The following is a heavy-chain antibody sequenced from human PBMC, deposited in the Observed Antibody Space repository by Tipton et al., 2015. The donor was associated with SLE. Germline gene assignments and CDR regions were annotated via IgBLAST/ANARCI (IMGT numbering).Heavy chain of an antibody. CDR2: IYYSGNN. Sequence: TLSLTCNVSGGSISGHYWSWIRQPPGKGLEWIGYIYYSGNNNHNPSLKSRVTISVDTSKNQFSLKLSSVTAADTAVYYCARGGDWGIIDYWGQGTLVTVSS. CDR3: ARGGDWGIIDY. J-gene: IGHJ4*02. V-gene: IGHV4-59*11. CDR1: GGSISGHY. D-gene: IGHD7-27*01.